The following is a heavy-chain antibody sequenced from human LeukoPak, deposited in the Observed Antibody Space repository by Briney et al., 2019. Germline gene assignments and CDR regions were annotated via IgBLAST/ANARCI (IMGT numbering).Heavy chain of an antibody. D-gene: IGHD3-10*01. CDR2: IHSSGST. Sequence: PSETLSLTCTVSGGSISGSISGTYWSWVRQPAGTGLEWIGRIHSSGSTKYNPSLKSRVTMSVDTSKNQLFLRLTSVTAADTALYYCARGSQNYYNPFDNWGQGTLVTVSS. CDR1: GGSISGSISGTY. V-gene: IGHV4-4*07. CDR3: ARGSQNYYNPFDN. J-gene: IGHJ4*02.